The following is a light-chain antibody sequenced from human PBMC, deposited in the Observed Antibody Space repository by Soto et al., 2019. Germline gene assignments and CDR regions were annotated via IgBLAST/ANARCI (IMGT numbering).Light chain of an antibody. CDR2: GVY. CDR1: QGISNF. CDR3: QQLNTYLPLT. Sequence: IPLTQSPSSLSASVGDRFTITCRASQGISNFLDWYQKKPGKAPKLLIYGVYTLQSRAPSRFSGSGSGTDFTLTISSLQPEDFATYYCQQLNTYLPLTFGGGTKVDIK. V-gene: IGKV1-9*01. J-gene: IGKJ4*01.